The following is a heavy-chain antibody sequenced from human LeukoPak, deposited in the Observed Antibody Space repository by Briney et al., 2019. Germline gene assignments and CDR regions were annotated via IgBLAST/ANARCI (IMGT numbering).Heavy chain of an antibody. CDR3: TAYDPSDYYGMDV. CDR2: IRSKAYGGTT. V-gene: IGHV3-49*04. CDR1: GFTFGDYA. D-gene: IGHD5-12*01. Sequence: GGSLRLSCTASGFTFGDYAMTCVRQGPGKGLEWVGFIRSKAYGGTTDFAASVKGRFIISRDDSKSVAYLQMNNLKTEDTAVYYCTAYDPSDYYGMDVWGQGTTVTVS. J-gene: IGHJ6*02.